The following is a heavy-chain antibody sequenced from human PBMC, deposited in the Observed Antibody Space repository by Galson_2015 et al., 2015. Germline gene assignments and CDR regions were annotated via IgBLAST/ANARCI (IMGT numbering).Heavy chain of an antibody. D-gene: IGHD3-3*01. CDR3: ARGNYGVWSGYDPLYDYYMDV. CDR2: IWNDGSNK. V-gene: IGHV3-33*01. J-gene: IGHJ6*03. CDR1: GFTFSSYG. Sequence: SLRLSCAASGFTFSSYGMHWVRQAPGKGLEWVAVIWNDGSNKYYADSVKGRFTISRDNSKNTLYLQMNSLRAEDTAVYYCARGNYGVWSGYDPLYDYYMDVWGKGTTVTVSS.